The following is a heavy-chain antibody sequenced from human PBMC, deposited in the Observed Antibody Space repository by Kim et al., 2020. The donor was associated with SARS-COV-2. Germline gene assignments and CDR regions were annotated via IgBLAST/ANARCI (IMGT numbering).Heavy chain of an antibody. D-gene: IGHD3-10*01. Sequence: SVKVSCKASGGTFSSYAISWVRQAPGQGLEWMGGIIPIFGTANYAQKFQGRVTITADESTSTAYMELSSLRSEDTAVYYCARGGRPWDYYGSGSYYKVLYYYYGMDVWGQGTTVTVSS. V-gene: IGHV1-69*13. J-gene: IGHJ6*02. CDR1: GGTFSSYA. CDR2: IIPIFGTA. CDR3: ARGGRPWDYYGSGSYYKVLYYYYGMDV.